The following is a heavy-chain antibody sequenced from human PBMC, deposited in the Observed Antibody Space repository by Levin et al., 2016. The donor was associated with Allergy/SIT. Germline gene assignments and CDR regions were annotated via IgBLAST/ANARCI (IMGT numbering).Heavy chain of an antibody. Sequence: VRQMPGKGLEWMGRIDPSDSYTNYSPSFQGHVTISADKSISTAYLQWSSLKASDTAMYYCARGRRGYSNYVYWGQGTLVTVSS. V-gene: IGHV5-10-1*01. CDR3: ARGRRGYSNYVY. CDR2: IDPSDSYT. D-gene: IGHD4-11*01. J-gene: IGHJ4*02.